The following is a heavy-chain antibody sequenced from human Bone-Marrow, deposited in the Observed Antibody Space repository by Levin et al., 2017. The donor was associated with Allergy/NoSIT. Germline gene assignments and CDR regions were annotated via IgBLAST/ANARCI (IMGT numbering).Heavy chain of an antibody. CDR3: ANPSASSDCDGDSCHLLRYHYSGMDV. J-gene: IGHJ6*02. V-gene: IGHV3-23*01. Sequence: PGGSLRLSCAASGFTFASYAMSWVRQAPGKGLEWVSGISGSGVSTYYADSVKGRFTISRDISMNTLYLQMNSLRAEDSAIYYCANPSASSDCDGDSCHLLRYHYSGMDVWGQGTTVTVSS. D-gene: IGHD2-15*01. CDR1: GFTFASYA. CDR2: ISGSGVST.